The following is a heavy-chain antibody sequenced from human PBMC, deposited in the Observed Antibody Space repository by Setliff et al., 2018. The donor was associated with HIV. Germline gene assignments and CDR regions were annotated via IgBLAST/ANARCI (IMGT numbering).Heavy chain of an antibody. J-gene: IGHJ4*02. CDR1: GYTFTGYY. V-gene: IGHV1-69*11. D-gene: IGHD3-16*01. CDR2: IIPALGEP. Sequence: SVKVSCKASGYTFTGYYLHLVRQAPGQGLEWMGSIIPALGEPHYAKRFQGRLTITTDESTTTGYMELNSLTYEDTAAYYCARGVLYGLFENWGPGTLVTVSS. CDR3: ARGVLYGLFEN.